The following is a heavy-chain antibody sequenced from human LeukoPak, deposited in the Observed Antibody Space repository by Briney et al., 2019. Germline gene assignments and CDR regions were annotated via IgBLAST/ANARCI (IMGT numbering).Heavy chain of an antibody. CDR1: GYTFTGYY. Sequence: ASVKVSCKASGYTFTGYYMHWVRQAPGQGLEWMGWINPNSGGTNYAQKFQGRVTITRDTSASTAYMELSSLRSEDTAVYYCARDLVIGQLGYYYYGMDVWGQGTTVTVSS. J-gene: IGHJ6*02. V-gene: IGHV1-2*02. CDR2: INPNSGGT. CDR3: ARDLVIGQLGYYYYGMDV. D-gene: IGHD3-9*01.